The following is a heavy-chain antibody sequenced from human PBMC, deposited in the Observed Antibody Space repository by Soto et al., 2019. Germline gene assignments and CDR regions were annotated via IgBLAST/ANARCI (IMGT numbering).Heavy chain of an antibody. CDR1: GFTFSSYA. J-gene: IGHJ6*02. V-gene: IGHV3-23*01. CDR3: AKDQNRITMVRGVIMSHYGMDV. Sequence: GGSLRLSCAASGFTFSSYAMSWVRQAPGKGLEWVSAISGSGGSTYYADSVKGRFTISRDNSKNTLYRQMNSLRAEDTAVYYCAKDQNRITMVRGVIMSHYGMDVWGQGTTVTVSS. D-gene: IGHD3-10*01. CDR2: ISGSGGST.